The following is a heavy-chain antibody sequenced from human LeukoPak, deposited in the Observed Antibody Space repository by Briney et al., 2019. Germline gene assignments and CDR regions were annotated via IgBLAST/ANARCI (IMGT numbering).Heavy chain of an antibody. V-gene: IGHV4-39*07. Sequence: SETLSLTCTVSGGSISSSSYYWSWIRQPPGKGLEWIGEINHSGSTNYNPSLKSRVTTSVDTSKNQFSLKLSSVTAADTAVYYCARAEAGYSYGPASWGYYYYYMDVWGKGTTVTVSS. CDR1: GGSISSSSYY. J-gene: IGHJ6*03. D-gene: IGHD5-18*01. CDR3: ARAEAGYSYGPASWGYYYYYMDV. CDR2: INHSGST.